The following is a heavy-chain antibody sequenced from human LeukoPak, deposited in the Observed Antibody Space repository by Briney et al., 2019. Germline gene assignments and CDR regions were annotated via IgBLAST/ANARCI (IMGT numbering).Heavy chain of an antibody. J-gene: IGHJ4*02. CDR1: GFTFSSYA. CDR2: ISYDGSNK. Sequence: GGSLRLSCAASGFTFSSYAMHWVRQAPGKGLEWVAVISYDGSNKYYADSVKGRFTISRDNSKNTLYLQLNSLRVDDTAIYYCAKTDFSWGYYFDYWGQGTLVAVAS. D-gene: IGHD3-16*01. V-gene: IGHV3-30-3*01. CDR3: AKTDFSWGYYFDY.